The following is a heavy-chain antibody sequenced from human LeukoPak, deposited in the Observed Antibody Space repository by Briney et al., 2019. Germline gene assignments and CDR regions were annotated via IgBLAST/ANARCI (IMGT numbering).Heavy chain of an antibody. CDR1: GGSISSDD. CDR3: ARNSRYDQEY. J-gene: IGHJ4*02. CDR2: THYRGTT. D-gene: IGHD3-16*01. V-gene: IGHV4-59*08. Sequence: SETLSLTCTVSGGSISSDDWAWIRQPPGRGLEWIAHTHYRGTTKYNPSLKSRVAISVDTSKKQFSLKLSSVTAADTAVYYCARNSRYDQEYWGQGILVIVSS.